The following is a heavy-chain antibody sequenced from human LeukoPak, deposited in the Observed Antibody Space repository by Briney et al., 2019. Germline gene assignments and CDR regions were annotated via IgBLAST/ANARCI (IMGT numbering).Heavy chain of an antibody. V-gene: IGHV3-7*01. J-gene: IGHJ4*02. CDR1: GFTFSSYW. CDR3: ARDGLLWFGETRFDY. D-gene: IGHD3-10*01. Sequence: SRGSLRLSCAASGFTFSSYWMSWVRQAPGKGLEWVANINQDGSEKYYVDPVKGRFTIPRDNAENSLYLQMNSLRAEDTAVYYCARDGLLWFGETRFDYWGQGSLVTVSS. CDR2: INQDGSEK.